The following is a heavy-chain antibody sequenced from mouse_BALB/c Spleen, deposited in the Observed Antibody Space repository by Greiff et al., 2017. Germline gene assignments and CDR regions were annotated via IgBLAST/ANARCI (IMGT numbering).Heavy chain of an antibody. CDR2: IRNKANGYTT. Sequence: EVKLMESGGGLVQPGGSLRLSCATSGFTFTDYYMSWVRQPPGKALEWLGFIRNKANGYTTEYSASVKGRFTISRDNSQSILYLQMNTLRAEDSATYYCARGDYAWFAYWGQGTLVTVSA. D-gene: IGHD1-1*02. J-gene: IGHJ3*01. V-gene: IGHV7-3*02. CDR1: GFTFTDYY. CDR3: ARGDYAWFAY.